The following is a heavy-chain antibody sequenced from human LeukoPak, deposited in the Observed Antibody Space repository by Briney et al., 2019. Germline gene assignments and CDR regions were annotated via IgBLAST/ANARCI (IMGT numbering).Heavy chain of an antibody. CDR3: ARDVCGSTSCYELDP. D-gene: IGHD2-2*01. J-gene: IGHJ5*02. CDR1: GFTFSSYS. Sequence: GGSLRLSCAASGFTFSSYSMNWVRQAPGKGLEWVSSISSSSSYIYYADSVKGRFTISRDNAKNSLYLQMNSLRAEDTAVYYCARDVCGSTSCYELDPWGQGTLVTVSS. CDR2: ISSSSSYI. V-gene: IGHV3-21*01.